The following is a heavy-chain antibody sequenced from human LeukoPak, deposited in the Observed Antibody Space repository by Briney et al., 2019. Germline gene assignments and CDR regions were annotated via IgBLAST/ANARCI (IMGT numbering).Heavy chain of an antibody. D-gene: IGHD6-19*01. Sequence: RASVKVSCKASGYTFTGYYMHWVRQAPGQGLEWMGWINPNSGGTNYAQRFQGRVTMTRDTSNSTAYMELSRLRSDDTAVYYSARDSSGWYDYWGQGTLVTVSS. CDR3: ARDSSGWYDY. CDR1: GYTFTGYY. V-gene: IGHV1-2*02. J-gene: IGHJ4*02. CDR2: INPNSGGT.